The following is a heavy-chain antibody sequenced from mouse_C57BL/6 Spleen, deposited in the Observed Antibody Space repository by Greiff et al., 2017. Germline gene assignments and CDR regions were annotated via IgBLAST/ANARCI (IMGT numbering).Heavy chain of an antibody. CDR1: GYAFTNYL. Sequence: QVQLKESGAELVRPGTSVKVSCKASGYAFTNYLIEWVKQRPGQGLEWIGVINPGSGGTNYNEKFKGKATLTADKSSSTAYMQLSSLTSEDSAVYFWARSTTVVGNFDYWGQGTTLTVSS. D-gene: IGHD1-1*01. V-gene: IGHV1-54*01. CDR2: INPGSGGT. J-gene: IGHJ2*01. CDR3: ARSTTVVGNFDY.